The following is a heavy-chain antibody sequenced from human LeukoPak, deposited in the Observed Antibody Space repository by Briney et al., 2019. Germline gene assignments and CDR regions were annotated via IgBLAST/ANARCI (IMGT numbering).Heavy chain of an antibody. Sequence: ASVKVSCKASGYTFTSYGISWVRQAPGQGLEWMGWISAYNGNTNYAQKLQGRVTMTTDTSTSTAYMELRSLRSDDTAVYYCARLYHKTTVVTPDAFDIWGQGTMVTVSS. CDR1: GYTFTSYG. J-gene: IGHJ3*02. D-gene: IGHD4-17*01. V-gene: IGHV1-18*01. CDR2: ISAYNGNT. CDR3: ARLYHKTTVVTPDAFDI.